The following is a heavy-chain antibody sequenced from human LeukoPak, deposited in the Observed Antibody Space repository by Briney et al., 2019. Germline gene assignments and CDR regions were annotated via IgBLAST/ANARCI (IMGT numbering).Heavy chain of an antibody. CDR2: IYRSGST. CDR3: ARGSYWNCFYR. J-gene: IGHJ5*02. V-gene: IGHV4-61*02. Sequence: SETLSHTRTVSGDSISSSGGCHWSWIRQPAGKGLEWIGRIYRSGSTDYNPSLKSRVTISVDTSKNQFSLKLSSVTAADTAVCYCARGSYWNCFYRWGNVVLVTVSS. CDR1: GDSISSSGGCH. D-gene: IGHD3-10*01.